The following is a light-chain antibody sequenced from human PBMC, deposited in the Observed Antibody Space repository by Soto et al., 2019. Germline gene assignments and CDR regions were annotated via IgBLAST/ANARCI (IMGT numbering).Light chain of an antibody. Sequence: QTVVTQEPSLTVSPGGTVTLTCASSTGAVTSGYYPNWFQQKPGQAPRALIYSTSNTHSWTPARFSGSLLGGKAALTLSGVQPEDEAESYCLLYYGGAQVFGGGTKLTVL. CDR3: LLYYGGAQV. CDR2: STS. V-gene: IGLV7-43*01. J-gene: IGLJ2*01. CDR1: TGAVTSGYY.